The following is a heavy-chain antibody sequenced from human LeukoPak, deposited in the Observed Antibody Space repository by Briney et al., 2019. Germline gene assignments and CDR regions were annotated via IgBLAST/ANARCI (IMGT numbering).Heavy chain of an antibody. CDR3: ARGPPGRVYDSSKKGLFDP. D-gene: IGHD3-22*01. CDR1: GYTFTTYY. CDR2: INPSGSST. J-gene: IGHJ5*02. V-gene: IGHV1-46*01. Sequence: ASVKVSCKASGYTFTTYYMHWVRQAPGQGLEWMGMINPSGSSTTYAQKFQGRVTMTRDTSTSTVYMELSSLRSEDTATYYCARGPPGRVYDSSKKGLFDPWGQGTLVTVSS.